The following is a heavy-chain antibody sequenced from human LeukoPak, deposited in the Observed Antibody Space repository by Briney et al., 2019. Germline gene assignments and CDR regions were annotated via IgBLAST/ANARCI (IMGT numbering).Heavy chain of an antibody. D-gene: IGHD5-12*01. CDR1: GFTFTSSA. Sequence: SVKVSCKASGFTFTSSAVQWVRQARGQRLEWIGWIVVGSGNTNYAQKFQERVTITRDMSTSTAYMELSSLRSEDTAVYYCAASSPGFGYVVYWGQGTLVTVSS. V-gene: IGHV1-58*01. CDR3: AASSPGFGYVVY. J-gene: IGHJ4*02. CDR2: IVVGSGNT.